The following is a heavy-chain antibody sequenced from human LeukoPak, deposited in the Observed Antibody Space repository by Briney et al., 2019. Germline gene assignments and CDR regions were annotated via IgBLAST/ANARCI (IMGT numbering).Heavy chain of an antibody. CDR2: IYHSGST. J-gene: IGHJ4*02. Sequence: SGTLSLTCAVSGGSISSSSWWSWVRQPPGKGLEWIGEIYHSGSTNYNPSLKSRVTISVDKSKNQFSLKLSSVTAADTAVYYCASSGYSGYDFLVYWGQGTLVTVSS. CDR3: ASSGYSGYDFLVY. CDR1: GGSISSSSW. V-gene: IGHV4-4*02. D-gene: IGHD5-12*01.